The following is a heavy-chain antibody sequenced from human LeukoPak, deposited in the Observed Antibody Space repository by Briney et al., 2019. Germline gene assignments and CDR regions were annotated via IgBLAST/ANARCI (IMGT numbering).Heavy chain of an antibody. Sequence: ASVKVSCKASVYTFTSYYMHWVRQAPGQGLEWMGIINPSGGSTSYAQKFQGRVTMTRDTSTSTVYMELSSLRSEDTAVYYCARGTPLDYGSAPVGYFDYWGQGTLVTVSS. CDR3: ARGTPLDYGSAPVGYFDY. J-gene: IGHJ4*02. V-gene: IGHV1-46*01. D-gene: IGHD3-10*01. CDR1: VYTFTSYY. CDR2: INPSGGST.